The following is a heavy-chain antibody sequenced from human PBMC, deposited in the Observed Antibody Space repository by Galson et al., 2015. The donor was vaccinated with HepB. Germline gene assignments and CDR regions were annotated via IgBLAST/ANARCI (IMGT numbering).Heavy chain of an antibody. V-gene: IGHV3-15*01. CDR1: GSSLSDYW. CDR2: IRSKGDGGTA. CDR3: VIEVPSGFDP. Sequence: SLRLSCAASGSSLSDYWMSWVRQAPEKGLEWIGRIRSKGDGGTADHAANVKGRFTISKDDSKNTLFLQINSLKIEDTAVYYCVIEVPSGFDPWGQGTLVTVSS. J-gene: IGHJ5*02.